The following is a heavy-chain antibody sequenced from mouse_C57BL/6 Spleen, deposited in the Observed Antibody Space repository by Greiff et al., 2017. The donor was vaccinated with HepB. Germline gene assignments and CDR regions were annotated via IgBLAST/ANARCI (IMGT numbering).Heavy chain of an antibody. CDR1: GYTFTDYE. J-gene: IGHJ3*01. CDR3: TRGSTMIFAY. CDR2: IDPETGGT. Sequence: VKLQESGAELVRPGASVTLSCKASGYTFTDYEMHWVKQTPVHGLEWIGAIDPETGGTAYNQKFKGKAILTADKSSSTAYMELRSLTSEDSAVYYCTRGSTMIFAYWGQGTLVTVSA. V-gene: IGHV1-15*01. D-gene: IGHD2-4*01.